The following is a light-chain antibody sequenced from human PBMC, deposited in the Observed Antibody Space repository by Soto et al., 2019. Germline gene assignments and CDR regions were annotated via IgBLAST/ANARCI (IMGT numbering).Light chain of an antibody. CDR2: NNN. J-gene: IGLJ3*02. CDR1: SSSFKTNS. Sequence: QSVLTQSPSASGTPGQRVTISCSGSSSSFKTNSVQWFQQLPGTAPKLLIHNNNQWPSGVPDRFSGSKSGTSASLAISGLQSEDEGDYHCATWDASLGWVFGGGTKLTVL. CDR3: ATWDASLGWV. V-gene: IGLV1-44*01.